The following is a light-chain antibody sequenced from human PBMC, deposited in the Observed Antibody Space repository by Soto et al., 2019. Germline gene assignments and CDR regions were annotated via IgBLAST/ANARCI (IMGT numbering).Light chain of an antibody. J-gene: IGKJ2*01. CDR3: LQDYSYPYT. V-gene: IGKV1-6*01. CDR1: QDIKND. CDR2: SAS. Sequence: AIQMTQSPSSLSASVGDRVTITCRASQDIKNDLGWYQQKPGRAPKLLMYSASTLHTEVPSRFSGSGSGSDVTLTISSLQPEDFATYYCLQDYSYPYTFGQGTKLEIK.